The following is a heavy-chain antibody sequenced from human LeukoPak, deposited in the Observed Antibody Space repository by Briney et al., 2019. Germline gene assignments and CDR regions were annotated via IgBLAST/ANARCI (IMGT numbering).Heavy chain of an antibody. Sequence: SETLSLTCAVYGGSFSGYYWSWIRQPPGKGLEWIGEINHSGSTNYNPSLKSRVTISVDTSKNQFSLKLSSVTAADTAVYYCARAQYSSSYVDYWGQETLVTVSS. CDR2: INHSGST. J-gene: IGHJ4*02. V-gene: IGHV4-34*01. CDR1: GGSFSGYY. CDR3: ARAQYSSSYVDY. D-gene: IGHD6-6*01.